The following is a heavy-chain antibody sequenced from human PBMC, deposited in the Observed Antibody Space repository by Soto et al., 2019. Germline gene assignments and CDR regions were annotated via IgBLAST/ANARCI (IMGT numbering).Heavy chain of an antibody. CDR1: GFSLITSGVG. CDR2: IYWNDDK. V-gene: IGHV2-5*01. J-gene: IGHJ5*02. CDR3: AKSGSSGWYGWFDP. D-gene: IGHD6-19*01. Sequence: XGTTLVNPTQTLTLTCIFSGFSLITSGVGVGWIRQPPGKALEWLGFIYWNDDKRYSPSLKSRLTITKDTSKNQVVLTMTNMDPVDTATYYCAKSGSSGWYGWFDPWGQGTLVTVSS.